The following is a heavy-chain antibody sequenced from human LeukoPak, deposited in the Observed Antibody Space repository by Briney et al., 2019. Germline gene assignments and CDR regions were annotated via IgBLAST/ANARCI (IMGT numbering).Heavy chain of an antibody. V-gene: IGHV4-39*07. Sequence: SETLSLTCTVSGGSISSSSYYWGWIRQPRGKGLEWIGSIYYSGSTYYNPSLKSRVTISVDTSKNQFSLKLSSVTAADTAVYYCARNYRDALDYWGQGTLVTVSS. CDR3: ARNYRDALDY. D-gene: IGHD5-24*01. CDR1: GGSISSSSYY. J-gene: IGHJ4*02. CDR2: IYYSGST.